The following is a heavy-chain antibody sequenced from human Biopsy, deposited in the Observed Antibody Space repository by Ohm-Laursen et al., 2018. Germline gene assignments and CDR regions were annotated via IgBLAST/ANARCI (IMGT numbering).Heavy chain of an antibody. CDR3: ARHSFGSGRDF. D-gene: IGHD3-10*01. CDR2: IFYRGST. V-gene: IGHV4-39*01. J-gene: IGHJ4*02. Sequence: TLSLTCTVSGGSISNNNYYWGWIRQPPGKGLEWIGSIFYRGSTHYNPSLKSRVTISVDTSNNQFSLKLSSLTAADTAVYYCARHSFGSGRDFWGQGTLVTVSS. CDR1: GGSISNNNYY.